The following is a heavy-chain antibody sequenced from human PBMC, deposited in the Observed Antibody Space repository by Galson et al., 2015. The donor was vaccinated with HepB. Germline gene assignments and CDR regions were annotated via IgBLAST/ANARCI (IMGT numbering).Heavy chain of an antibody. J-gene: IGHJ6*02. CDR1: GGTFSSYA. CDR3: ASRGGDIVVVPAAISIYYYYGMDV. CDR2: IIPIFGTA. V-gene: IGHV1-69*13. Sequence: SVKVSCKASGGTFSSYAISWVRQAPGQGLEWMGGIIPIFGTANYAQKFQGRVTITADESTSTAYMELSSLRSEDTAVYYCASRGGDIVVVPAAISIYYYYGMDVWGQGTTVTVSS. D-gene: IGHD2-2*01.